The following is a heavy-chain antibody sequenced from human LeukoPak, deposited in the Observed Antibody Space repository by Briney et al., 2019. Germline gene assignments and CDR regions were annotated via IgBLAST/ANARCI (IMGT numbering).Heavy chain of an antibody. Sequence: SETLSLTCTVSGGSISSYYWSWIRQPPGKGLEWIGYIYYSGSTNYNPSLKSRVTISVDTSKNQFSLKLSSVTAADTAVYYCARGKDYDILTGSPGYFDLWAVAPWSLSPQ. CDR2: IYYSGST. D-gene: IGHD3-9*01. J-gene: IGHJ2*01. CDR1: GGSISSYY. V-gene: IGHV4-59*08. CDR3: ARGKDYDILTGSPGYFDL.